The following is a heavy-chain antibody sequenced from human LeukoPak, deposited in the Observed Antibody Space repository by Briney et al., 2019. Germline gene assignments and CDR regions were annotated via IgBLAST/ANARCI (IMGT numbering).Heavy chain of an antibody. J-gene: IGHJ4*02. Sequence: GGSLRLSCAASGFTFSSYSMNWVRQAPGKGLEWVSYISSSSSTIYYADSVKGRFTISRDNAKNSLYLQMNSLRAEDTAVYYCARVGAIFGSDWGQGTLVTVS. CDR1: GFTFSSYS. CDR3: ARVGAIFGSD. V-gene: IGHV3-48*01. CDR2: ISSSSSTI. D-gene: IGHD3-3*01.